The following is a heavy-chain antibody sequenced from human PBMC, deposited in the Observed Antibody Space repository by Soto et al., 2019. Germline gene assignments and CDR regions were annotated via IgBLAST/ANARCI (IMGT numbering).Heavy chain of an antibody. CDR1: GGSISSYY. Sequence: SETLSLTCTVSGGSISSYYWSWIRQPPGKGLEWIGYIYSSGSTNYNPSLKSRVTISVDTSKNQFSLKLNSVTAADSAVYYCARGGSYDSSGYYNFDSWGQGTLVTLSS. CDR3: ARGGSYDSSGYYNFDS. D-gene: IGHD3-22*01. V-gene: IGHV4-4*09. CDR2: IYSSGST. J-gene: IGHJ4*02.